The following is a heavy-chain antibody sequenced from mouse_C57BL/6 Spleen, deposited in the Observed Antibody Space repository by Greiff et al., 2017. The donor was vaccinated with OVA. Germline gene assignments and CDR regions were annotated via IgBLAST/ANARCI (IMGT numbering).Heavy chain of an antibody. V-gene: IGHV1-81*01. CDR2: IYPRSGNT. J-gene: IGHJ1*03. Sequence: VQGVESGAELARPGASVKLSCKASGYTFTSYGISWVKQRTGQGLEWIGEIYPRSGNTYYNEKFKGKATLTADKSSSTAYMELRSLTSEDSAVYFCARSGRGSTVVRYFDVWGTGTTVTVSS. CDR1: GYTFTSYG. CDR3: ARSGRGSTVVRYFDV. D-gene: IGHD1-1*01.